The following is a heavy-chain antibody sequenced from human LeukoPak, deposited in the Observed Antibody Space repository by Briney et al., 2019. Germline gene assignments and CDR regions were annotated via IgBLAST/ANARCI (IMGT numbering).Heavy chain of an antibody. Sequence: GSLRLSCVASGVTLSNYAMSWARQAPGKGLEWVSGISSSGSGGNTYYADSVKGRFTISRDSSRNTLFLHMNTLRAEDTAVYYCAKRVIVVVPAARYNWFDPWGQGTLVTVSS. CDR3: AKRVIVVVPAARYNWFDP. CDR1: GVTLSNYA. J-gene: IGHJ5*02. CDR2: ISSSGSGGNT. D-gene: IGHD2-2*01. V-gene: IGHV3-23*01.